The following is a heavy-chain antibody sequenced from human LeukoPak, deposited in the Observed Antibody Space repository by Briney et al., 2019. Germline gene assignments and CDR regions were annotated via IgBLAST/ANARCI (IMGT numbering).Heavy chain of an antibody. Sequence: GGSLRLSCAASGFTFSSYEMDWFRQAPGKGLECLSYISGGGDTIYYADSVKGRFTISRDNAKNSLFLQMNSLRAEDTAVYYCASLWGTPPFGYWGQGTLVTVSS. D-gene: IGHD3-16*01. J-gene: IGHJ4*02. CDR2: ISGGGDTI. CDR3: ASLWGTPPFGY. CDR1: GFTFSSYE. V-gene: IGHV3-48*03.